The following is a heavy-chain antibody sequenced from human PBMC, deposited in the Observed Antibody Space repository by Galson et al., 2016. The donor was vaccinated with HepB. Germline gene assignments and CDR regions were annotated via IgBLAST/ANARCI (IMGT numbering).Heavy chain of an antibody. CDR2: IYWDDTT. J-gene: IGHJ4*02. CDR3: ARPRGLAYYYFDS. Sequence: PALVKPTQTLTLTCTVSGFSLTASTMGVAWIRQPPGKVLEWLALIYWDDTTRYNPSLRTRLTITKDTSKNQVVLTMTNMDPVDTGTYYCARPRGLAYYYFDSWGQGTLVTVSS. CDR1: GFSLTASTMG. V-gene: IGHV2-5*02. D-gene: IGHD1-26*01.